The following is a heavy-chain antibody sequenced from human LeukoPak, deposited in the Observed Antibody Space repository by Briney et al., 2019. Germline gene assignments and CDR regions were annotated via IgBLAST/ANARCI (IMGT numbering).Heavy chain of an antibody. V-gene: IGHV1-24*01. CDR3: AAVSGHYTLLDA. Sequence: GASVKVPCKISGYTLNDISVHWVRQPPGKGLEWMGGVDPDDGQRAYAQRFQGRVTMTEDTSTNTAYMELSRLRSEDTAVYFCAAVSGHYTLLDAWGQGALVTVST. CDR2: VDPDDGQR. CDR1: GYTLNDIS. D-gene: IGHD4-11*01. J-gene: IGHJ5*02.